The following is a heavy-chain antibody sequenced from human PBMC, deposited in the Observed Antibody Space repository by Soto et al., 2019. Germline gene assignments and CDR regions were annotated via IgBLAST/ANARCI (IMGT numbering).Heavy chain of an antibody. V-gene: IGHV3-11*01. J-gene: IGHJ4*02. D-gene: IGHD6-6*01. CDR1: GFTFSDYY. CDR2: IDSRGRTI. Sequence: QVQLVESGGALVEPGGSLRLSCAASGFTFSDYYMSWIRQAPGKGLEWVSYIDSRGRTISYADSVKGRFTISRDDAKNSLYLQMISVRAEDTAVYYCARQAARNYFDFWGQGTLVTASS. CDR3: ARQAARNYFDF.